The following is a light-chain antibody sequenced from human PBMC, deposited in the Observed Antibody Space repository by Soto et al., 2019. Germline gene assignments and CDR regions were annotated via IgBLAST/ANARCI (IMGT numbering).Light chain of an antibody. CDR2: GNS. J-gene: IGLJ1*01. V-gene: IGLV1-40*01. Sequence: QSVLTQPPSVSGAPGQRVTISCTGSSSNIGAGYDVHWYQQLPGTAPKLLIYGNSNRPSGVPDRFSGSKSGTSASLAITGLQAEDEADYYCQSSDSSLNVFGIGTKVTAL. CDR1: SSNIGAGYD. CDR3: QSSDSSLNV.